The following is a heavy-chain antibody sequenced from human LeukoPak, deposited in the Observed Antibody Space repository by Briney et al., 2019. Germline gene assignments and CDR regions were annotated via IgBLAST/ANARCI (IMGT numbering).Heavy chain of an antibody. CDR2: MSGSGGRT. J-gene: IGHJ3*01. CDR1: GFTFSSYA. V-gene: IGHV3-23*01. D-gene: IGHD3-22*01. CDR3: ARGHYYDSSGYPF. Sequence: SGGSLRLSCAASGFTFSSYAMSWVRQAPGKGLEWVSSMSGSGGRTYYADSVKGRFTISRDNSKNTMYLQMNSLRAEDTAIYYCARGHYYDSSGYPFWGQGTMVTVSS.